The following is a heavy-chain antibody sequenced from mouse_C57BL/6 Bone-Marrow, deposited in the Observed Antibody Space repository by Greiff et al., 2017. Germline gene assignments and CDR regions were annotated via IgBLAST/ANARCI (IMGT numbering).Heavy chain of an antibody. V-gene: IGHV6-3*01. CDR3: TSYDGHYDFDY. CDR1: GFTFSNYW. CDR2: IRLKSDNSAT. Sequence: EVQLQESGGGLVQPGGSMKISCVASGFTFSNYWMNWVRQSPEKGLEWVAQIRLKSDNSATHYAVSVKGRFTISKDYSKSSVYLQMNNLRAEDTGIYYCTSYDGHYDFDYWGQGTTLTVSS. J-gene: IGHJ2*01. D-gene: IGHD2-3*01.